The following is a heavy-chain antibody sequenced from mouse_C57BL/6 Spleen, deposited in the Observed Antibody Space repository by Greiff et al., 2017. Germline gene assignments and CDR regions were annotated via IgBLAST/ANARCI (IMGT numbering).Heavy chain of an antibody. Sequence: VQLQQSGAELAEPGASVKLSCKASGYTFTSYWMHWVKQRPGQGLEWIGYINPSSGYTKSNQKFKDKATLTADKSSSTAYMQLSSLTYEDSAVYDGARRRTVVATNAMDYWGQGTSVTVSS. D-gene: IGHD1-1*01. V-gene: IGHV1-7*01. CDR1: GYTFTSYW. CDR2: INPSSGYT. J-gene: IGHJ4*01. CDR3: ARRRTVVATNAMDY.